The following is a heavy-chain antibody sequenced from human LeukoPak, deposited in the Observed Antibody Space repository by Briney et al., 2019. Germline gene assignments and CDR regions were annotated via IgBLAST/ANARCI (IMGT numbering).Heavy chain of an antibody. CDR1: GGSISSYY. Sequence: SETLSLTCTVSGGSISSYYWSWIRQPPGKGLEWIGYIYYSGSTNYNPSLKSRVTISVDTSKNQFSLKLSSVTAADTAVYYCARDRDGYNPYFDYWGQGTLVTVSP. CDR3: ARDRDGYNPYFDY. V-gene: IGHV4-59*01. D-gene: IGHD5-24*01. J-gene: IGHJ4*02. CDR2: IYYSGST.